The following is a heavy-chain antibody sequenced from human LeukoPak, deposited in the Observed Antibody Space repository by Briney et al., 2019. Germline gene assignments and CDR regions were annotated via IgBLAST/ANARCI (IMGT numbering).Heavy chain of an antibody. CDR2: INPNSGGT. CDR1: VYTFTGYY. Sequence: ASATVSCKASVYTFTGYYMHWVRQAPGQGLEWMGWINPNSGGTNYAQKFQGRVTMTRDTSISTAYMELSRLRSDDTAVYYCASGYYGSGSYSYWGQGTLVTVSS. V-gene: IGHV1-2*02. J-gene: IGHJ4*02. CDR3: ASGYYGSGSYSY. D-gene: IGHD3-10*01.